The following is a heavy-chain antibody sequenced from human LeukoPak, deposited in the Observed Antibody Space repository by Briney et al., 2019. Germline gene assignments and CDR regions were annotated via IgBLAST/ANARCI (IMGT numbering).Heavy chain of an antibody. CDR2: ISYDGSNK. D-gene: IGHD3-10*01. CDR3: AKDFYGSGSYYNDY. Sequence: GGSLRLSCAASGFTFSNYAMHWVRQAPGKGLEWVAVISYDGSNKYYADSVKGRFTISRDNSKNTLYLQMNSLRAEDTAVYCCAKDFYGSGSYYNDYWGQGTLVTVSS. J-gene: IGHJ4*02. CDR1: GFTFSNYA. V-gene: IGHV3-30*04.